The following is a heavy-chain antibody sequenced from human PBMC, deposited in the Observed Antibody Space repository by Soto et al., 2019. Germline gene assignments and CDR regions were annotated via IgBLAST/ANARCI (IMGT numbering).Heavy chain of an antibody. CDR1: GFSLSTSGVG. D-gene: IGHD6-13*01. J-gene: IGHJ2*01. Sequence: QITLKESGPTLVKPTQTLTLTCTFSGFSLSTSGVGVGWIRQPPGKALEWLALIYWDDDKRYSPSLKSRITITKDTSKNQVVLTMTNMDPVDTATYYCAHGLEQQQGLGCFDLWGRRTLVTVSS. CDR2: IYWDDDK. V-gene: IGHV2-5*02. CDR3: AHGLEQQQGLGCFDL.